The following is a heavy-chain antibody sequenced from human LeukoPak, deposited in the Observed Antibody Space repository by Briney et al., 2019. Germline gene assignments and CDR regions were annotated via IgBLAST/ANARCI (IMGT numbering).Heavy chain of an antibody. CDR2: ISTHNGNT. CDR3: ASSKITLGYCSGGSCWFDP. D-gene: IGHD2-15*01. CDR1: GYTFTNYG. Sequence: ASVTVSCKASGYTFTNYGVNWVRQAPGQGLEWMGWISTHNGNTNYAQKFQGRVTMTRDTSISTAYMELSRLRSDDTAVYYCASSKITLGYCSGGSCWFDPWGQGTLVTVSS. J-gene: IGHJ5*02. V-gene: IGHV1-18*01.